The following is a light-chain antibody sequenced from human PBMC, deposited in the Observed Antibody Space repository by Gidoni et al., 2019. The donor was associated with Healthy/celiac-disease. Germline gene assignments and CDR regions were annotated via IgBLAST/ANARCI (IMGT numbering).Light chain of an antibody. V-gene: IGKV1-5*03. CDR3: QQYNSYSCT. CDR1: QSISSW. J-gene: IGKJ1*01. CDR2: KAS. Sequence: DIQMTQSPSTLSASVGDRVTITCRASQSISSWLAWYQQKPGKAPKLLIYKASSLESGVPSRFSGSGSGTEFTLTISSLQPDDFATYYCQQYNSYSCTFXXXTKVEIK.